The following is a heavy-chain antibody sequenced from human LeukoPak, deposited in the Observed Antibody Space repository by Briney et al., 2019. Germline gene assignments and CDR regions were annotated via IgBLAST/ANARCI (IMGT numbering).Heavy chain of an antibody. D-gene: IGHD5-18*01. V-gene: IGHV3-30*18. CDR2: ISFDGSEI. CDR1: GLTFSSFG. J-gene: IGHJ4*02. CDR3: AKDREGRGYNYGTYFDY. Sequence: GGSLRLSCAASGLTFSSFGMHWVRQAPGKGLEWLASISFDGSEIYYGDSVKGRLTISRDNSKNTLFLQMNSLRADDTAVYLCAKDREGRGYNYGTYFDYWGQGTLVTVSS.